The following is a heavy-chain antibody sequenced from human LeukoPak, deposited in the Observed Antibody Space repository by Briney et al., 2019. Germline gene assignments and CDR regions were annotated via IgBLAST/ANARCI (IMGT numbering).Heavy chain of an antibody. V-gene: IGHV4-38-2*02. CDR3: ARQHDSYYYYYIDV. Sequence: SETLSLTCTASGYSISGGYYWGWIRQPPGKGLEWIGSIYHSGSTYYNPSLKSRVTISVDTSKNQFSLTLSFVTAADTAVYYCARQHDSYYYYYIDVWGSGTTATVSS. CDR1: GYSISGGYY. J-gene: IGHJ6*03. CDR2: IYHSGST.